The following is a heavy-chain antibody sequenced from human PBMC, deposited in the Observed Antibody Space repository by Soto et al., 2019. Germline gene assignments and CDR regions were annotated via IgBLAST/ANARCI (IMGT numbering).Heavy chain of an antibody. D-gene: IGHD2-15*01. CDR1: GGTFSSYA. V-gene: IGHV1-69*12. J-gene: IGHJ4*02. CDR3: AVPYSGGGTKPFDY. CDR2: IIPIFGTA. Sequence: QVQLVQSGAEVKKPGSSVKVSCKASGGTFSSYAISWVRQAPGQGLEWMGGIIPIFGTANYAKKFQGRVRITADESTSTAYMELSSLGSEDTAVYYCAVPYSGGGTKPFDYWGQGTLVTVSS.